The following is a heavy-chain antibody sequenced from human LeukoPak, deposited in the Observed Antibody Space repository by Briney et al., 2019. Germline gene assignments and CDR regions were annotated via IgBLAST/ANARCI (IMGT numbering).Heavy chain of an antibody. D-gene: IGHD3-3*01. CDR3: ARVPNVDYDFWSGYSKPTDAFDI. Sequence: PGGSLRLSCAASGFTFSSYWMSWVRQAPGKGLEWVANIKQDGSEKYYVDSVKGRFTISRDNAKNSLYLQMNSLRAEDTAVYYCARVPNVDYDFWSGYSKPTDAFDIWGQGTMVTVSS. J-gene: IGHJ3*02. CDR1: GFTFSSYW. CDR2: IKQDGSEK. V-gene: IGHV3-7*01.